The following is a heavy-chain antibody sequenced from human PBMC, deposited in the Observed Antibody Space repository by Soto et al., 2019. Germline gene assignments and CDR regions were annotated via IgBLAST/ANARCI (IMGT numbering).Heavy chain of an antibody. CDR3: ARDSPIGSTFSGYDAIDY. Sequence: ASVKVSCKASGYTFTSYGISWVRQAPGQGLEWMGWISAYNGNTSYAQNLQGRVTMATDRSTSTAYMELRSLRSEDTAVYYCARDSPIGSTFSGYDAIDYWGQGTLVTVSS. D-gene: IGHD5-12*01. V-gene: IGHV1-18*01. CDR1: GYTFTSYG. J-gene: IGHJ4*02. CDR2: ISAYNGNT.